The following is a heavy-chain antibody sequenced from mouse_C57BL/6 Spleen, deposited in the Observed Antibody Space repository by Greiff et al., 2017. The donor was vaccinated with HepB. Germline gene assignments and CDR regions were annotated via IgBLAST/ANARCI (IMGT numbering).Heavy chain of an antibody. D-gene: IGHD1-1*02. Sequence: QVQLQQSGAELVKPGASVKLSCKASGYTFTSYWMQWVKQRPGQGLEWIGEIDPSDSYTNYNQKFKGKATLTVDTSSSTAYMQLSSLTSEDSAVYYCARWGGNYFDYWGQGTTLTVSS. CDR3: ARWGGNYFDY. CDR1: GYTFTSYW. CDR2: IDPSDSYT. V-gene: IGHV1-50*01. J-gene: IGHJ2*01.